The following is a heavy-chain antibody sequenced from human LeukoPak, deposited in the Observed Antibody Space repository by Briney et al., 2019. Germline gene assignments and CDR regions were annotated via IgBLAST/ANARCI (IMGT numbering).Heavy chain of an antibody. CDR1: GGTFSSYA. V-gene: IGHV1-69*13. CDR2: IIPIFGTA. Sequence: ASVTVSCTASGGTFSSYAISWVRQAPGQGLEWMGGIIPIFGTANYAQKFQGRVTITADESTSTAYMELSSLRSEDTAVYYCARDRTGTIDYWGQGTTVTVSS. CDR3: ARDRTGTIDY. J-gene: IGHJ4*03. D-gene: IGHD1-1*01.